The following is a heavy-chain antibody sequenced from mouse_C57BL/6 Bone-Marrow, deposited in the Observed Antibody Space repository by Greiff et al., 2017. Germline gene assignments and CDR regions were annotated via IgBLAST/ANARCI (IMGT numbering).Heavy chain of an antibody. CDR3: ARSGRLRRYFDV. Sequence: VQLKQPGAELVKPGASVKLSCKASGYTFTSYWMHWVKQRPGQGLEWIGMIHPNSGSTNYNEKFKSKATLTVDKSSSTAYMQLSSLTSEDSAVYYCARSGRLRRYFDVWGTGTTVTVSS. D-gene: IGHD2-4*01. V-gene: IGHV1-64*01. J-gene: IGHJ1*03. CDR1: GYTFTSYW. CDR2: IHPNSGST.